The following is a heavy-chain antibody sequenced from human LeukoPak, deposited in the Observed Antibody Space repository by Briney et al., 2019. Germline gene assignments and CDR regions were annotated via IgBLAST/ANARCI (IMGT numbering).Heavy chain of an antibody. CDR3: AATAMVSRLDY. CDR2: IYSGGST. J-gene: IGHJ4*02. V-gene: IGHV3-66*01. D-gene: IGHD5-18*01. CDR1: GSTVSSNY. Sequence: GGSLRLSCAASGSTVSSNYMSWVRQAPGKGLEWVSLIYSGGSTYYADSVKARFTVSRDNSKNTQYLQMNTLRAEDTAVYFCAATAMVSRLDYWGQGTLVTVSS.